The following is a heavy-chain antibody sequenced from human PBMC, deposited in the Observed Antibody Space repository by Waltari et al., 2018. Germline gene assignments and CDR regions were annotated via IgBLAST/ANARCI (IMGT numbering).Heavy chain of an antibody. CDR3: ARGPQWEALDGYNSRYMDV. V-gene: IGHV1-69*10. D-gene: IGHD1-1*01. J-gene: IGHJ6*03. CDR1: GGTFSSYA. CDR2: IIPILGIP. Sequence: QVQLVQSGAAVKKPGSSVKVSCKASGGTFSSYAISWVRQAPGHGLEWMGGIIPILGIPNYAQKCQGRVTITAEKSTSTAYMELSSLRSEDTAVYYCARGPQWEALDGYNSRYMDVWGKGTTVTVSS.